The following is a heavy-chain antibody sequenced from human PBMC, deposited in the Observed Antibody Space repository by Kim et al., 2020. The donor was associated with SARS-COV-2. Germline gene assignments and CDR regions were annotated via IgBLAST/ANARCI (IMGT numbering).Heavy chain of an antibody. J-gene: IGHJ3*02. V-gene: IGHV1-58*01. CDR3: AAPHCSSTSCYDAFDI. D-gene: IGHD2-2*01. Sequence: KFQERVTITRDRSTSTAYMELSSLRSEDTAVYYCAAPHCSSTSCYDAFDIWGQGTMVTVSS.